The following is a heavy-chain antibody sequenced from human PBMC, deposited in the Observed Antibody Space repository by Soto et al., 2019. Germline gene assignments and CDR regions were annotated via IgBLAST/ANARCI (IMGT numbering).Heavy chain of an antibody. CDR1: GFMFSAYA. D-gene: IGHD6-19*01. Sequence: PGGSLRLSCAASGFMFSAYAMLWVRQAPGKGLEWVAAISYDGTNKYYADSIKGRFTTSRDNSANTLFLQVNSLRREDTAMYYCARDPSPYTSGWYGIDFWGHGTLVTVSS. J-gene: IGHJ4*01. CDR3: ARDPSPYTSGWYGIDF. V-gene: IGHV3-30*04. CDR2: ISYDGTNK.